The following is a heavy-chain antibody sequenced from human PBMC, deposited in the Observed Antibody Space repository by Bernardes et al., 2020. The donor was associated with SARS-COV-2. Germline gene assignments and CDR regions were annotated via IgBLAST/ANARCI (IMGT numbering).Heavy chain of an antibody. D-gene: IGHD3-22*01. J-gene: IGHJ4*02. Sequence: GGSLRLSCAASGFTFSSYWIHWVRQVPGKGLVWVSRINTDGRTITYADSVKGRFIISRDNAKNTLYLQMNSLRVEDAAMYYCVRSAFSGGSGYFFDSWGQEALVTVSS. CDR1: GFTFSSYW. V-gene: IGHV3-74*01. CDR3: VRSAFSGGSGYFFDS. CDR2: INTDGRTI.